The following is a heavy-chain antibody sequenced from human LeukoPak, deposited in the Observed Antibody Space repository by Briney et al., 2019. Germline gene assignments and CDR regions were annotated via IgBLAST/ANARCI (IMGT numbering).Heavy chain of an antibody. V-gene: IGHV4-59*01. Sequence: PSETLSLTCTVSSGSISNYYWSWIRQPPGKGLEWIGYIDYRGSTNYNPSLKSPVTISVDTSKNQFSLKLSSVTAADTAVYYCARGYSSGPYYYYHYMDVWGKGTTVTVSS. J-gene: IGHJ6*03. CDR3: ARGYSSGPYYYYHYMDV. D-gene: IGHD5-18*01. CDR1: SGSISNYY. CDR2: IDYRGST.